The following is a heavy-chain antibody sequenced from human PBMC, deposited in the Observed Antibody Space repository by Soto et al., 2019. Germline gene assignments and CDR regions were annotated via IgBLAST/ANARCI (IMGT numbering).Heavy chain of an antibody. CDR1: GGTFSSYA. J-gene: IGHJ4*02. V-gene: IGHV1-69*06. CDR3: ARERTYDSSGYYSYYFDY. CDR2: IIPIFGTA. Sequence: QVQLVQSGAEVKKPGSSVKVSCKASGGTFSSYAISWVRQAPGQGLEWMGGIIPIFGTANYAQKFQGRVTITADKSTGTAYMELSSLRSEDTAVYYCARERTYDSSGYYSYYFDYWGQGTLVTVSS. D-gene: IGHD3-22*01.